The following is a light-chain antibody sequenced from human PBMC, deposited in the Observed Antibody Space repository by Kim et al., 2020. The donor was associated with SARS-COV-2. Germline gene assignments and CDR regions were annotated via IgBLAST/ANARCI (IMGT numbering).Light chain of an antibody. CDR2: QDS. J-gene: IGLJ2*01. Sequence: SYELTQPPSVSVSPGQTASITCSGVKLGDKYACWYQQKPGQSPVLVIYQDSKRPSGIPERSSGSNSGNTATLTISGTQAMDEADYYCQAWDSSTVVFGGG. CDR1: KLGDKY. CDR3: QAWDSSTVV. V-gene: IGLV3-1*01.